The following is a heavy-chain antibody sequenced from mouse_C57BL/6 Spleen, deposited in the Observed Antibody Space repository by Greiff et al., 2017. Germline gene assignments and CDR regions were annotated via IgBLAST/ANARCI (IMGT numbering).Heavy chain of an antibody. CDR3: TRSGRNGYFDV. CDR2: IDPETGGT. V-gene: IGHV1-15*01. CDR1: GYTFTDYE. D-gene: IGHD1-1*01. J-gene: IGHJ1*03. Sequence: VQLQQSGAELVRPGASVTLSCKASGYTFTDYEMHWVKQTPVHGLEWIGAIDPETGGTAYNQKFQGKAILTADKSSSTAYMELRSLTSEDSAVYYCTRSGRNGYFDVCGTETTVTVSS.